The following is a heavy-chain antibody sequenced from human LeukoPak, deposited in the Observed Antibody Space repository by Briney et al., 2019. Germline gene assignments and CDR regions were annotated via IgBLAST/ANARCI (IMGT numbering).Heavy chain of an antibody. V-gene: IGHV3-74*01. CDR3: ARVVDFPYYMDV. Sequence: GGSLRLSCAASGFTFSSYWMHWVRQAPGKGLVWVSRINTDGSSTSYADSVKGRFTISRDNAKNTLYLQMNSLRAEDTAVYYCARVVDFPYYMDVWGKGTTVTVSS. CDR2: INTDGSST. CDR1: GFTFSSYW. J-gene: IGHJ6*03. D-gene: IGHD3-3*01.